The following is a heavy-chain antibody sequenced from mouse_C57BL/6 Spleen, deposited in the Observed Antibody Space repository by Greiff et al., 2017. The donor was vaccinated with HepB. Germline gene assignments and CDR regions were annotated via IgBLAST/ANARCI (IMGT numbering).Heavy chain of an antibody. J-gene: IGHJ2*01. CDR3: ASYYYGSSDYFDY. CDR2: IDPEDGET. D-gene: IGHD1-1*01. V-gene: IGHV14-2*01. CDR1: GFNIKDYY. Sequence: SGAELVKPGASVKLSCTASGFNIKDYYMHWVKQRTEQGLEWIGRIDPEDGETKYAPKFQGKATITADTSSNTAYLQLSSLTSEDTAVYDCASYYYGSSDYFDYWGQGTTLTVSS.